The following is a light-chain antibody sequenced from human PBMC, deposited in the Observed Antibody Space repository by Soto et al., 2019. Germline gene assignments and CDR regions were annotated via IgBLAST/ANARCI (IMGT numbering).Light chain of an antibody. Sequence: EIVLTQPPDTPSVSPGERATLSCSARQSISRTLAWYQQKSCQPPRLLIYDASTRATGFPARFSGSGSGTEFTLTISSLQSEDFAVYYCQQYNNWPLTFGGGTKVDIK. CDR1: QSISRT. CDR3: QQYNNWPLT. CDR2: DAS. J-gene: IGKJ4*01. V-gene: IGKV3D-15*01.